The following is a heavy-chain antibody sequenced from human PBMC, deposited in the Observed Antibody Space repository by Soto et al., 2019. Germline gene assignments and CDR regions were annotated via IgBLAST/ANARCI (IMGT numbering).Heavy chain of an antibody. CDR1: GGSISSSTYY. Sequence: SETLSLTCTVSGGSISSSTYYWGWIRQPPGKGLEWIGSIYDSGSTYYKPSLKTRVTISVDTSKNQFSLKLSSVTAADTAVYYCARHGYRWNGGGPNWFDPWGQGTLVTVSS. CDR2: IYDSGST. D-gene: IGHD1-20*01. CDR3: ARHGYRWNGGGPNWFDP. J-gene: IGHJ5*02. V-gene: IGHV4-39*01.